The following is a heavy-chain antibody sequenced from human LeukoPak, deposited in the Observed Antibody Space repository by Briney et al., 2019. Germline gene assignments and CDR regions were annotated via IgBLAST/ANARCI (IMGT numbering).Heavy chain of an antibody. J-gene: IGHJ3*02. CDR3: ASRSHRKAFDI. V-gene: IGHV1-69*04. D-gene: IGHD1-14*01. Sequence: ASVKVSCKPSEATFVSYDINWVRQAPGQGLEWMGRIIPVLGATNYAQKFQGTVTLTADTSTNTVYMELSRLRSEDRPLYFCASRSHRKAFDIWGQGTMVSVSS. CDR1: EATFVSYD. CDR2: IIPVLGAT.